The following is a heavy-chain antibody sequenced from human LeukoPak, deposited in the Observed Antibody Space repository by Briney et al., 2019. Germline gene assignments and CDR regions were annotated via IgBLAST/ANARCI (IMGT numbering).Heavy chain of an antibody. CDR3: ARGYYDSSAYFQH. J-gene: IGHJ1*01. CDR1: GFTFSSYW. CDR2: IKQDGSEK. D-gene: IGHD3-22*01. V-gene: IGHV3-7*05. Sequence: GGSLRLSCAASGFTFSSYWMSWVRHAPGKGLEWVANIKQDGSEKYYVDSVKGRFTISRDNAKNSLYLQMNSLRAEDTAVYYCARGYYDSSAYFQHWGQGTLVTVSS.